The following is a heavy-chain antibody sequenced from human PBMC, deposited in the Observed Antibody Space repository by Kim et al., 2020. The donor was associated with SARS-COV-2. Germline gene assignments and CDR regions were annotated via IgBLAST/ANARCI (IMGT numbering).Heavy chain of an antibody. Sequence: SETLSLTCAVYGGSFSGYYWSWIRQPPGKGLEWIGEINHSGSTNYNPSLKSRVTISVDTSKNQFSLKLSSVTAADTAVYYCVRASRQWLVRPIFYYFDY. CDR1: GGSFSGYY. D-gene: IGHD6-19*01. J-gene: IGHJ4*01. CDR2: INHSGST. V-gene: IGHV4-34*01. CDR3: VRASRQWLVRPIFYYFDY.